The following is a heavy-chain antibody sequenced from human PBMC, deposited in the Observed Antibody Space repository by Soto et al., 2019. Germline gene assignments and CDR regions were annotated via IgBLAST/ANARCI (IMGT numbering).Heavy chain of an antibody. V-gene: IGHV3-23*01. CDR1: GFTFSSYA. CDR2: ISGSGGSR. Sequence: GGSLRLSCAASGFTFSSYAMSWVRQAPGKGLEWVSAISGSGGSRYYADSVKGRFTISKDNSKNTLYLQMNSLRAEDTAVYYCAKDPADYGDSIGYWGQGTLVTVSS. D-gene: IGHD4-17*01. J-gene: IGHJ4*02. CDR3: AKDPADYGDSIGY.